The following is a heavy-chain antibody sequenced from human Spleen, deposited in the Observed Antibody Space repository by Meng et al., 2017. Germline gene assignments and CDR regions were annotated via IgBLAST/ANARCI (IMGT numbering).Heavy chain of an antibody. CDR3: AREEGIIVATTDCSGGSCYQPYYFDY. CDR1: GFTFSSYE. V-gene: IGHV3-48*03. D-gene: IGHD2-15*01. J-gene: IGHJ4*02. CDR2: ISSSGSTI. Sequence: GESLKISCAASGFTFSSYEMNWVRQAPGKGLEWVSYISSSGSTIYYADSVKGRFTISRDNAKNSLYLQMNSLRAEDTAVYYCAREEGIIVATTDCSGGSCYQPYYFDYWGQGTLVTVSS.